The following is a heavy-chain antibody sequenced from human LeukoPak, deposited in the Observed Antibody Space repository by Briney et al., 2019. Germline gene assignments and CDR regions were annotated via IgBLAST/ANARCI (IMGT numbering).Heavy chain of an antibody. CDR1: IYSISSTNW. V-gene: IGHV4-28*03. Sequence: SETLSLTCAVSIYSISSTNWWGWIRQPPGKGLEWIGNIYYSGTTYYNPSLKSRVTMSVDTSKNQFSLKLSSVTAADTAVYYCARELTLYYFDYWGQGTLVTVSS. D-gene: IGHD3-10*01. J-gene: IGHJ4*02. CDR3: ARELTLYYFDY. CDR2: IYYSGTT.